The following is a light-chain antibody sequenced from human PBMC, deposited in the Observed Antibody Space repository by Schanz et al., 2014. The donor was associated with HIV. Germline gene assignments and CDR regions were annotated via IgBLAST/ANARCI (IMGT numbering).Light chain of an antibody. CDR3: QQYGSSSWT. J-gene: IGKJ1*01. Sequence: EIVMTQSPATLSVSPGERATLSCRASQSIGSSYLAWYQQKPAQAPRLLIYGASSRATGIPDRFSGSGSGTDFTLTISRLEPEDFAVYYCQQYGSSSWTFGQGTKVGIE. CDR2: GAS. CDR1: QSIGSSY. V-gene: IGKV3-20*01.